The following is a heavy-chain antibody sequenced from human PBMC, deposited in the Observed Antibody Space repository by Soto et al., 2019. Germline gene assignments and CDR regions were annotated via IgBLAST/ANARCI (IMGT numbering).Heavy chain of an antibody. Sequence: SETLSLTCTVSGGSISSYYWSWIRQPPGKGLEWIGYIYYSGSTNYNPSLKSRVTISVDTSKNQFSLKLSSVTAADTAVYYCARDGRYCSGGSCYFLAPTWGQGTLVTVSS. V-gene: IGHV4-59*01. CDR3: ARDGRYCSGGSCYFLAPT. D-gene: IGHD2-15*01. J-gene: IGHJ5*02. CDR1: GGSISSYY. CDR2: IYYSGST.